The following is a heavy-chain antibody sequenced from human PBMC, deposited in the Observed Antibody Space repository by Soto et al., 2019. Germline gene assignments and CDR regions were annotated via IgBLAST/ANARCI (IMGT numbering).Heavy chain of an antibody. Sequence: SETLSLTCAVYGGSFIGYYWSWIRQPPGKGLEWIGEINHSGSTNYNPSLKSRVTISVDTSKNQFSLKLSSVTAADTAVYYCARWSRDGYNLDYYYGMDVWGQGTTVT. CDR2: INHSGST. CDR3: ARWSRDGYNLDYYYGMDV. D-gene: IGHD5-12*01. V-gene: IGHV4-34*01. J-gene: IGHJ6*02. CDR1: GGSFIGYY.